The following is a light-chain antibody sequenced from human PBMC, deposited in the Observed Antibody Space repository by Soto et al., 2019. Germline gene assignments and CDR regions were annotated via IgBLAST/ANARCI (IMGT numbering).Light chain of an antibody. CDR1: QSVSSN. CDR3: QQYENWRWT. J-gene: IGKJ1*01. CDR2: GAS. V-gene: IGKV3-15*01. Sequence: EMVMTQSPATLSVSPGERATLSCRASQSVSSNLAWYQQKPGQSPRILIYGASTRATGIPARFSGSGSGTEFTLTISSLQSEDFAVYYCQQYENWRWTFGQGTKVEIK.